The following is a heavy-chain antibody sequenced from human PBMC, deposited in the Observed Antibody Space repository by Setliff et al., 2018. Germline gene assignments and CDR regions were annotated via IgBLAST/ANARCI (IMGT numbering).Heavy chain of an antibody. CDR3: ARHTRGNYFYMDV. CDR2: IYHSGIS. V-gene: IGHV4-4*02. J-gene: IGHJ6*03. CDR1: GGSISSIYW. Sequence: ASETLSLTCSVSGGSISSIYWWGWVRQPPGKGLQWIGEIYHSGISNYSPSLKSRVTMSVDQSKNHFSLKLSSVTAADTAIYYCARHTRGNYFYMDVWGKGTTVTVSS.